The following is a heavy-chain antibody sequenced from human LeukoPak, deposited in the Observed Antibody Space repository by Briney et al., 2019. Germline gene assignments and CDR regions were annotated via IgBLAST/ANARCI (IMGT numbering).Heavy chain of an antibody. V-gene: IGHV3-7*01. CDR3: ARGEFAWIQGSYGMNV. CDR2: IKQDGSVK. J-gene: IGHJ6*02. D-gene: IGHD5-18*01. CDR1: GFTFSDYW. Sequence: GGSLRLSCSASGFTFSDYWMSWVRQAPGKVPERVANIKQDGSVKYYVDSVKGRFTISRDNAKNALYLQVNSLRPEDTAVYYCARGEFAWIQGSYGMNVWGQGTTVTVSS.